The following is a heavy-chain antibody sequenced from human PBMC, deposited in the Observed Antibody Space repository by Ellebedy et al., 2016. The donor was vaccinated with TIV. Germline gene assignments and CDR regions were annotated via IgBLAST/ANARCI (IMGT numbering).Heavy chain of an antibody. V-gene: IGHV3-48*02. CDR1: GFTFSSYS. CDR2: ISSSSSTI. D-gene: IGHD2-2*01. CDR3: ARGGYCSSTSCYPFFDY. Sequence: GESLKISXAASGFTFSSYSMNWVRQAPGKGLEWVSYISSSSSTIYYADSVKGRFTISRDNAKNSLYLQMNSLRDEDTAVYYCARGGYCSSTSCYPFFDYWGQGTLVTVS. J-gene: IGHJ4*02.